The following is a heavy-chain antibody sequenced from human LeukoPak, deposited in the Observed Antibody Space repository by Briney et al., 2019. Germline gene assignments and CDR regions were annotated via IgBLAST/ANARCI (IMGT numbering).Heavy chain of an antibody. CDR3: ARGYYCSSTSCFDP. J-gene: IGHJ5*02. CDR1: GGSFSGYY. D-gene: IGHD2-2*01. V-gene: IGHV4-34*01. Sequence: SETLSLTCAVYGGSFSGYYWSWIRQPPGKGLEWIGEIDHSGSTNYNPSLKSRVTISVDTSKNQFSLKLSSVTAADTAVYYCARGYYCSSTSCFDPWGQGTLVTVSS. CDR2: IDHSGST.